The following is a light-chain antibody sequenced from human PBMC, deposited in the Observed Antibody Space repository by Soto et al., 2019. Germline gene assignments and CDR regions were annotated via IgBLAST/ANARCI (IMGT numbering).Light chain of an antibody. J-gene: IGLJ1*01. V-gene: IGLV2-14*03. CDR3: AAWDDSLSGYV. CDR1: SSDIGSYDH. Sequence: QSVLTQPASVSGSPGQSITISCSGTSSDIGSYDHVAWYQQFPGKSPKLIIYAVSDRPSGVSDRFSGSKSGTSASLAISGLRSEDEADYYCAAWDDSLSGYVFGTGTKVTVL. CDR2: AVS.